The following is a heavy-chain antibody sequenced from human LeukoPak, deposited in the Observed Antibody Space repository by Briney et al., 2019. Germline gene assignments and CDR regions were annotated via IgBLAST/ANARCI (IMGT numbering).Heavy chain of an antibody. CDR2: IYTSGST. J-gene: IGHJ3*02. CDR1: GGSISNYY. CDR3: ARDYLDAFDI. D-gene: IGHD2/OR15-2a*01. Sequence: SETLSLTCTVSGGSISNYYWTWIRQPAGKGLEWLGRIYTSGSTNYNPSLKSRVTMSVDTSKNQFSLKLSSVTAADTAVYYCARDYLDAFDIWGQGTMVTVSS. V-gene: IGHV4-4*07.